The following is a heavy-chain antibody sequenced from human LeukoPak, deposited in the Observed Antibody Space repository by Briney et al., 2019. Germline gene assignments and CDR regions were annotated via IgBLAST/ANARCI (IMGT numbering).Heavy chain of an antibody. D-gene: IGHD4-17*01. CDR2: INPNSGGT. CDR3: ARDQGDYGDYCWFDP. J-gene: IGHJ5*02. Sequence: ASVKVSCKASGYTFTGYYMHWVRQAPGQGLEWMGWINPNSGGTNYAQKFQGRVTMTGDTSISTAYMELSRLRSDDTAVYYCARDQGDYGDYCWFDPWGQGTLVTVSS. CDR1: GYTFTGYY. V-gene: IGHV1-2*02.